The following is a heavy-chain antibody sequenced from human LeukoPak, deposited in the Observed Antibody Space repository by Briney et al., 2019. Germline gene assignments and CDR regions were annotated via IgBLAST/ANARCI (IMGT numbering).Heavy chain of an antibody. J-gene: IGHJ5*02. CDR3: ARDRVNRADCGGDCYSAVFDH. CDR1: GFTFSSHA. V-gene: IGHV3-30*04. D-gene: IGHD2-21*02. Sequence: PGGSLRLSCAASGFTFSSHAMHWVRQAPGKGLEWVAVISRDGRRIYYTDSAKGRFTISRDNSKNTLSLQMNSLRGEDTAVYSCARDRVNRADCGGDCYSAVFDHWGQGILVTVSS. CDR2: ISRDGRRI.